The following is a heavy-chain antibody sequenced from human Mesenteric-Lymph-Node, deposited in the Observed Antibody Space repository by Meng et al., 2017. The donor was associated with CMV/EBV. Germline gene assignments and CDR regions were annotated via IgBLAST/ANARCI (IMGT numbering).Heavy chain of an antibody. CDR3: ARARAAAAGFDY. Sequence: TCTVSGGSISSYYWSWIRQPPGKGLEWIGYIYYSGSTNYNPSLKSRVTISVDTSKNQFSLKLSSVTAADTAVYYCARARAAAAGFDYWGQGTLVTVSS. D-gene: IGHD6-13*01. V-gene: IGHV4-59*01. CDR1: GGSISSYY. J-gene: IGHJ4*02. CDR2: IYYSGST.